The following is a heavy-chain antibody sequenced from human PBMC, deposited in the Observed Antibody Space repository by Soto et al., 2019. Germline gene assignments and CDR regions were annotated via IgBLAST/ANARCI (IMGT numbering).Heavy chain of an antibody. D-gene: IGHD2-15*01. CDR1: GGSISSYY. CDR3: ARDLSVAAFRWFAP. CDR2: IYYSGST. V-gene: IGHV4-59*01. J-gene: IGHJ5*02. Sequence: QVQLQESGPGLVKPSETLSLTCTVSGGSISSYYWSWIRQPPGKGLEWIGYIYYSGSTNYNPSLKSRGTISVDTSKNQFALRLSSVTAADTAVYYCARDLSVAAFRWFAPWGQGHLVSVSS.